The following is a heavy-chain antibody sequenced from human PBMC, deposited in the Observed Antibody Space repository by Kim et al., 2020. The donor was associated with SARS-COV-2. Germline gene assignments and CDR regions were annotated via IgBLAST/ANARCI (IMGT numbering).Heavy chain of an antibody. V-gene: IGHV3-48*02. J-gene: IGHJ4*02. CDR2: GSHTI. D-gene: IGHD6-6*01. Sequence: GSHTIYDAASVKGRFTISRDDAKNSLYLQMNSLRDEDTAIYYCASVHSLGYWGQGTLVTVSS. CDR3: ASVHSLGY.